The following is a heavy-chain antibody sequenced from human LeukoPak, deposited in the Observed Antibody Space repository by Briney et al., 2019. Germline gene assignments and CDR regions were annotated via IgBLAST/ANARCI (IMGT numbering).Heavy chain of an antibody. J-gene: IGHJ4*02. Sequence: GGSLRLSCAASGFTFSSYEMNWVRQAPGKGLEWVPYISSSGSTIYYADSVKGRFTISRDNAKNSLYLQMNSLRAEDTAVYYCARDRFSEVADPFDYWGQGTLVTVSS. V-gene: IGHV3-48*03. CDR1: GFTFSSYE. D-gene: IGHD6-19*01. CDR2: ISSSGSTI. CDR3: ARDRFSEVADPFDY.